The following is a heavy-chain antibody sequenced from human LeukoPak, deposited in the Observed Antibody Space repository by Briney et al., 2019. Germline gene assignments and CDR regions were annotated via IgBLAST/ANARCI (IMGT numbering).Heavy chain of an antibody. V-gene: IGHV6-1*01. CDR3: ARVVGASYPFLIDY. CDR2: TYYRSKWYN. Sequence: SQTLSLTCAISGDSVSSNSAAWNWIRQSPSRGLEWLGRTYYRSKWYNDYAVSVKSRITINPDTSKNQFSLKLSSVTAADTAVYYCARVVGASYPFLIDYWGQGTLVTVSS. CDR1: GDSVSSNSAA. D-gene: IGHD1-26*01. J-gene: IGHJ4*02.